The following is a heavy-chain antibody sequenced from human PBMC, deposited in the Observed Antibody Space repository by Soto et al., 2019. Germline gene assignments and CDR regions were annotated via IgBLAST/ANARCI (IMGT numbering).Heavy chain of an antibody. V-gene: IGHV3-30-3*01. CDR2: VSNDGRNK. D-gene: IGHD2-8*01. CDR1: GFTFSSYA. Sequence: QVQLLESGGGVVQPGRSLRLSCAASGFTFSSYAMHWVRQPPDKGLEWVAVVSNDGRNKFYADSVRGRFTISRDNSKNTLYLEMDSLRVDDTAVFYCARGQQGVDHWGQGSLV. CDR3: ARGQQGVDH. J-gene: IGHJ1*01.